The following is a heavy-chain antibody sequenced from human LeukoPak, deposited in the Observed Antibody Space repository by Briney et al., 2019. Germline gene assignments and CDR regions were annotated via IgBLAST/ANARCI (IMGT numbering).Heavy chain of an antibody. V-gene: IGHV4-34*01. Sequence: SETLSLTCAVYGGSFSGYYWSWIRQPPGKGLEWIGEINHSGSTNYNPSLKSRVTISADTSKNQFSLKLSSVTAADTAVYYCARLVPAASGDWFDPWGQGTLVTVSS. J-gene: IGHJ5*02. D-gene: IGHD2-2*01. CDR1: GGSFSGYY. CDR3: ARLVPAASGDWFDP. CDR2: INHSGST.